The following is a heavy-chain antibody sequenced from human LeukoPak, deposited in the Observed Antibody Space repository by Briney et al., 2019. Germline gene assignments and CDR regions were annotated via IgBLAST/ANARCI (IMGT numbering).Heavy chain of an antibody. J-gene: IGHJ4*02. CDR1: GYSISSGYY. CDR2: IYTSGST. V-gene: IGHV4-4*07. Sequence: SETLSLTCTVSGYSISSGYYWSWIRQPAGKGLEWIGRIYTSGSTNYNPSLKSRVTMSVDTSKNQISLKLSSVTAADTAVYYCARASYGSGSYKYWGQGTLVTVSS. CDR3: ARASYGSGSYKY. D-gene: IGHD3-10*01.